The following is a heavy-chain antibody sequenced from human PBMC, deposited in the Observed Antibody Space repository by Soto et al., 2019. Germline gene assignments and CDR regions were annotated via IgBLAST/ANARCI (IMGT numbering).Heavy chain of an antibody. J-gene: IGHJ3*02. V-gene: IGHV4-59*01. Sequence: SETLSLTCTVSGGSISSYYWSWIRQPPGKGLEWIGYIYYSGSTNYNPSLKSRVTISVDTSKNQFSLKLSSVTAADTAVYYCARGANIAAASFDIWGQGTLVTVSS. D-gene: IGHD6-13*01. CDR1: GGSISSYY. CDR2: IYYSGST. CDR3: ARGANIAAASFDI.